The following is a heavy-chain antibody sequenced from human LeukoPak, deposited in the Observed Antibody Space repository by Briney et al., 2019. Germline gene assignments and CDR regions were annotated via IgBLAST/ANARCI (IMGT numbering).Heavy chain of an antibody. CDR1: GGSISSYY. CDR2: IYHSGST. D-gene: IGHD3-16*01. CDR3: ARGRGGGAARYYYYYYMDV. Sequence: SETLSLTCTVSGGSISSYYWSWIRQPPGKGLEWIGYIYHSGSTYYNPSLKSRVTISVDRSKNQFSLKLSSVTAADTAVYYCARGRGGGAARYYYYYYMDVWGKGTTVTVSS. V-gene: IGHV4-59*12. J-gene: IGHJ6*03.